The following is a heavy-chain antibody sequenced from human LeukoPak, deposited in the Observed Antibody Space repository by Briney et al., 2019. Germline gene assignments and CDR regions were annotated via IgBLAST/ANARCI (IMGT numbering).Heavy chain of an antibody. J-gene: IGHJ4*02. V-gene: IGHV3-21*01. CDR1: GFTFSSYS. Sequence: GGSLRLSCAASGFTFSSYSMSWVRQAPGKGLEWVSSISSSSYIYYADSVKGRFTISRDNAKNSLYLQMNSLRAEDTAVYYCARDRWEPLTVFDYWGQGTLVTVSS. D-gene: IGHD1-26*01. CDR3: ARDRWEPLTVFDY. CDR2: ISSSSYI.